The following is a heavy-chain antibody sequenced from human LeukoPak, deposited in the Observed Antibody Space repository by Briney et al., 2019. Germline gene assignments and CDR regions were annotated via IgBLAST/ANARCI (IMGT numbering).Heavy chain of an antibody. CDR1: GFTFSSYW. CDR2: KKQDGREK. J-gene: IGHJ4*02. D-gene: IGHD3-22*01. V-gene: IGHV3-7*01. CDR3: ARGYYGSTGPLTY. Sequence: GGPRSLSCAPSGFTFSSYWMSGAAKAPGRGLEGVPNKKQDGREKFYVDSVKGRFTISRDNAKNSLYLQMNSLRAEDTAVYFCARGYYGSTGPLTYWGQGALVTVSS.